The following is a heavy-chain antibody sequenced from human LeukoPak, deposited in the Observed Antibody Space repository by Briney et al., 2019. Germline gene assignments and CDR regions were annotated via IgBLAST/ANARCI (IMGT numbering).Heavy chain of an antibody. J-gene: IGHJ4*02. Sequence: SETLSLTCTVSGGSLSSGGYYWSWIRQHPGKSLEWIGYIYYSGRTYYNPSLKSRVTISVDTSKNQFSLKLSSVTAADTAVYYCASSLTRELWFLFDYWGQGTLVTVSS. CDR2: IYYSGRT. V-gene: IGHV4-31*03. CDR3: ASSLTRELWFLFDY. D-gene: IGHD5-18*01. CDR1: GGSLSSGGYY.